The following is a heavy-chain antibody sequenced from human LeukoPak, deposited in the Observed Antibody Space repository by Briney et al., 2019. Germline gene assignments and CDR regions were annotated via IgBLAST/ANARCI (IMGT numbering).Heavy chain of an antibody. CDR3: AKDYLGASHTFDI. Sequence: PGGSLILSCAASVFSFSSYGMHWVRQAPGKGLEGVAVISHDGSNKQYADPVKGRFTISRDTSKNTLYLQMTSLRGEDTAVYYCAKDYLGASHTFDIWAPRTMLTVSS. V-gene: IGHV3-30*18. CDR1: VFSFSSYG. D-gene: IGHD1-26*01. J-gene: IGHJ3*02. CDR2: ISHDGSNK.